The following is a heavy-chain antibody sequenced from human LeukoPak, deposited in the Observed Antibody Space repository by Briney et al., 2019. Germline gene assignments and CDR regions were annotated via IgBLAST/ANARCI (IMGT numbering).Heavy chain of an antibody. CDR3: ARDHGEEDYMDV. CDR1: GGSFSGYY. CDR2: INHSGST. Sequence: SETLSLTCAVYGGSFSGYYWSWIRQPPGKGLEWIGEINHSGSTNYNPSLKSRVTISVDTSKNQFSLKLSSVTAADTAVYYCARDHGEEDYMDVWGKGTTVTVSS. V-gene: IGHV4-34*01. D-gene: IGHD3-10*01. J-gene: IGHJ6*03.